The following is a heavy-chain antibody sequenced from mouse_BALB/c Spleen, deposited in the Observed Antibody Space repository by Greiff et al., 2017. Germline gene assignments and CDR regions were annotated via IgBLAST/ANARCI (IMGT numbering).Heavy chain of an antibody. J-gene: IGHJ4*01. CDR2: ISYSGST. Sequence: VQLKESGPGLVKPSQSLSLTCTVTGYSITSDYAWNWIRQFPGNKLEWMGYISYSGSTSYNPSLKSRISITRDTSKNQFFLQLNSVTTEDTATYYCARYGKGAMDYWGQGTSVTVSS. V-gene: IGHV3-2*02. CDR1: GYSITSDYA. CDR3: ARYGKGAMDY. D-gene: IGHD1-1*01.